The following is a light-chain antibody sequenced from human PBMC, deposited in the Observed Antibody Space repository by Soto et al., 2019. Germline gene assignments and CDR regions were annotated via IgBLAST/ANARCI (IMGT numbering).Light chain of an antibody. Sequence: ETVLTQSPGTLSLSPGERATLFCRASRSVSSSYLAWYQQKPGQAPRLLIVGASSTAIAIVDGFSGGGSWADFSLTISRPAPEDFAVYYSQQYDNSPPSWTFGQGTRVEIK. CDR3: QQYDNSPPSWT. CDR1: RSVSSSY. V-gene: IGKV3-20*01. CDR2: GAS. J-gene: IGKJ1*01.